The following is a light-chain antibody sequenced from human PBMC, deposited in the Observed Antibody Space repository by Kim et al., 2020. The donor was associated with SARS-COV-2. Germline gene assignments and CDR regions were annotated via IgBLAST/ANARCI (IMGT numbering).Light chain of an antibody. CDR1: TGAVTIGYH. CDR3: LIYFGGAWV. Sequence: PGGNVTLTRASRTGAVTIGYHRSWFQQKHGQAPRTLLYSTGNENSWTPARFSGSLLGGKAALTLSGVQPEDEADYYCLIYFGGAWVFGGGTQLTVL. V-gene: IGLV7-43*01. J-gene: IGLJ2*01. CDR2: STG.